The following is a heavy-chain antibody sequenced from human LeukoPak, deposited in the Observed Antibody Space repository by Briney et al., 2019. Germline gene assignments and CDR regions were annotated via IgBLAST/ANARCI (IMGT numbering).Heavy chain of an antibody. V-gene: IGHV3-48*04. D-gene: IGHD3-22*01. CDR3: AREGDSSGSTDYYFDY. J-gene: IGHJ4*02. Sequence: QPGGSLRLSCAASGFTFSSYSMNWVRQAPGKGLEWVSYISSSSSTIYYADSVKGRFTISRDNAKNSLYLQMNSLRAEDTAVYYYAREGDSSGSTDYYFDYWGQGTLVTVSS. CDR2: ISSSSSTI. CDR1: GFTFSSYS.